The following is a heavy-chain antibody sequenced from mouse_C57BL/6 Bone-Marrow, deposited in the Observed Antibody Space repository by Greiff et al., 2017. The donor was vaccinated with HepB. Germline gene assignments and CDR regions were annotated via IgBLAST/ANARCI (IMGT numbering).Heavy chain of an antibody. J-gene: IGHJ4*01. D-gene: IGHD1-1*01. V-gene: IGHV2-2*01. CDR3: ARYYELYYYAMDY. Sequence: VQVVESGPGLVQPSQSLSITCTVSGFSLTSYGVHWVRQSPGKGLEWLGVIWSGGSTDYNAAFISRLSISKDNSKSQVFFKMNSLQADDTAIYYCARYYELYYYAMDYWGQGTSVTVSS. CDR1: GFSLTSYG. CDR2: IWSGGST.